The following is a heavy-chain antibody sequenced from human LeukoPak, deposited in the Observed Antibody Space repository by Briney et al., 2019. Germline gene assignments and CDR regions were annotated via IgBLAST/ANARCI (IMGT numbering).Heavy chain of an antibody. Sequence: GGSLRLSCAASGFTFTTYWMHWVRHAPGKGLVWVSHINSDGSITSYADSVKGRFTISRDNAKNTLYLQMNSLRAEDTAVYYCARVAYSYGYYDYWGQGTLVTVSS. CDR1: GFTFTTYW. CDR3: ARVAYSYGYYDY. CDR2: INSDGSIT. V-gene: IGHV3-74*01. J-gene: IGHJ4*02. D-gene: IGHD5-18*01.